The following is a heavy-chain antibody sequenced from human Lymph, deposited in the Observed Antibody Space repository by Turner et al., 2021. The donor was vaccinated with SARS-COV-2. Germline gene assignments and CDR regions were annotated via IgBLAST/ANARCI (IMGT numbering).Heavy chain of an antibody. CDR1: GFTFITYA. V-gene: IGHV3-30*04. CDR2: ISYDGSNK. D-gene: IGHD3-10*01. J-gene: IGHJ6*02. Sequence: QVQLVESGGGVVQPVRSLRLSCAASGFTFITYAIYWVRQAPGKGLEWVAVISYDGSNKYYADSVKGRFTISRDNSKNTLYLQMNSLRAEDTAVYYCARYDSGGYFYYGMDVWGQGTTVTVSS. CDR3: ARYDSGGYFYYGMDV.